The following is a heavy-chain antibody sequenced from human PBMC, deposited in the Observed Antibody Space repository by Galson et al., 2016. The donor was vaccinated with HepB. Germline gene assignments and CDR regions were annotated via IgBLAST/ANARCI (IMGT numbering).Heavy chain of an antibody. D-gene: IGHD3-22*01. CDR1: GFTLSDYW. Sequence: SLRLSCAASGFTLSDYWVAWVRQTPGEGLEWVANIKQDGSEKYYVDSVKGRFTISRDNAKNSLYLQMNSLRPEDTAVYYCSSAAYHYGSNGYYFAYWGQGTLVTVSS. CDR3: SSAAYHYGSNGYYFAY. J-gene: IGHJ4*02. V-gene: IGHV3-7*05. CDR2: IKQDGSEK.